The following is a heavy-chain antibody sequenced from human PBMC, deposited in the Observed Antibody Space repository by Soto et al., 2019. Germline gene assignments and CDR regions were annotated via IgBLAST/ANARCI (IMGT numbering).Heavy chain of an antibody. D-gene: IGHD3-10*01. CDR2: IYSGGST. V-gene: IGHV3-66*01. Sequence: PGGSLRLSCAASGFTVSSNYMSWVRQAPGKGLEWVSVIYSGGSTYYADSVKGRFTISRDNSKNTLYLQMSSLRAEDTAVYYCVRGGYYYGSGTKIDYWGQGTLVTVSS. J-gene: IGHJ4*02. CDR1: GFTVSSNY. CDR3: VRGGYYYGSGTKIDY.